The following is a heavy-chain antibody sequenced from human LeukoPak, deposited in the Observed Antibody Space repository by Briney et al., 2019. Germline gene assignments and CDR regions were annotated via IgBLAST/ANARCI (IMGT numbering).Heavy chain of an antibody. V-gene: IGHV1-2*02. D-gene: IGHD3-3*01. CDR1: GYTFTGYY. CDR2: INPNSGGT. J-gene: IGHJ4*02. CDR3: ARDRYYDFWSGKDEYYFDY. Sequence: GASVKVSCKASGYTFTGYYMHWVRQAPGQGLEWMGWINPNSGGTNYAQKFQGRVTMTRDTSISTAYMELSRLRSDDTAVYYCARDRYYDFWSGKDEYYFDYWGQGTLVTVSS.